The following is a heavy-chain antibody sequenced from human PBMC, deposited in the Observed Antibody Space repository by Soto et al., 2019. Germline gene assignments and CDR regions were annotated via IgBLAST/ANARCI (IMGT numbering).Heavy chain of an antibody. Sequence: SETLSLTCTVSGGSISSSSYYWGWIRQPPGKGLEWIGSIYYSGSTYYNPSLKSRVTISVDTSKNQFSLKLSSVTAADTAVYYCARHPINYHGSGSYYLRWFDPWGQGTLVTVSS. CDR1: GGSISSSSYY. D-gene: IGHD3-10*01. CDR2: IYYSGST. CDR3: ARHPINYHGSGSYYLRWFDP. J-gene: IGHJ5*02. V-gene: IGHV4-39*01.